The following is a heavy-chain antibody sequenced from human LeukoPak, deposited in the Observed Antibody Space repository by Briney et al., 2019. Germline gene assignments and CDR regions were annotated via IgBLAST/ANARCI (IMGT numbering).Heavy chain of an antibody. CDR2: INHSGST. V-gene: IGHV4-34*01. CDR3: ATCRGGIAAAGSLDY. Sequence: SETLSLTCAVYGGSLSGYYWSWIRQPPGKGLEWIGEINHSGSTNYNPSLKSRVTISVDTSKNQFSLRLSSVTAADTAVHYCATCRGGIAAAGSLDYWGQGTLVTVSS. CDR1: GGSLSGYY. D-gene: IGHD6-13*01. J-gene: IGHJ4*02.